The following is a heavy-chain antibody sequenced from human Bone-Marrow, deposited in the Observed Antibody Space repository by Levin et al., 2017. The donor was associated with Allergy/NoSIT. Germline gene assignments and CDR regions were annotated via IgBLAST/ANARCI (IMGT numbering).Heavy chain of an antibody. Sequence: ASVKVSCKASGYTFTSYDINWVRQATGQGLEWMGWMNPNSGNTGYAQKFQGRVTMTRNTSISTAYMELSSLRSEDTAVYYCARGGADDLYYYYYGMDVWGQGTTVTVSS. V-gene: IGHV1-8*01. CDR1: GYTFTSYD. D-gene: IGHD2-21*02. CDR2: MNPNSGNT. CDR3: ARGGADDLYYYYYGMDV. J-gene: IGHJ6*02.